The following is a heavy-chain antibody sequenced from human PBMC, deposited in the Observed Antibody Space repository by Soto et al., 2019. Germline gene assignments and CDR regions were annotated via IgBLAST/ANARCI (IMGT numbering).Heavy chain of an antibody. CDR3: AKNTLQSDIVVVPAALDY. V-gene: IGHV3-23*01. Sequence: GGSLRLSCAASGFTFSSYAMSWVRQAPGKGLEWVSAISGSGGSTYYADSVKGRFTISRDNSKNTLYLQMNSLRAEDTAVYYCAKNTLQSDIVVVPAALDYWGQGTLVTVSS. CDR1: GFTFSSYA. J-gene: IGHJ4*02. CDR2: ISGSGGST. D-gene: IGHD2-2*01.